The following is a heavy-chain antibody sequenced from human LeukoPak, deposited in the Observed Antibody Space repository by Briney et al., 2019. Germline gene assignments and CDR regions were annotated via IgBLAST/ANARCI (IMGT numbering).Heavy chain of an antibody. J-gene: IGHJ4*02. V-gene: IGHV3-23*01. CDR1: GFTFSSLA. CDR2: IRSNGDTT. D-gene: IGHD1-1*01. Sequence: GGSLRLSCTASGFTFSSLAMTWVRPAPGQGLEWVSTIRSNGDTTYNADSVKGRFTISRDNSKNTLYLELNSLRVEDTATFYCAKGQELDDGVFDSWGQGTMVTVSS. CDR3: AKGQELDDGVFDS.